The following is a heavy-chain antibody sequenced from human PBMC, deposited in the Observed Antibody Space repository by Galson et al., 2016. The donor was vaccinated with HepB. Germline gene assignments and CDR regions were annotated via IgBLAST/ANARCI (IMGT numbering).Heavy chain of an antibody. V-gene: IGHV3-23*01. CDR1: GFSFNSYA. D-gene: IGHD3-3*01. CDR2: ISGTGGTT. Sequence: SLRLSCAVSGFSFNSYAFSWVRQTPGKGLEWVSAISGTGGTTDYTDSVKGRFTISRDNSQSRLYLQVNSLRAEDTAIYYCAKENDFWSGYLSHWGQGALVTVSS. J-gene: IGHJ4*02. CDR3: AKENDFWSGYLSH.